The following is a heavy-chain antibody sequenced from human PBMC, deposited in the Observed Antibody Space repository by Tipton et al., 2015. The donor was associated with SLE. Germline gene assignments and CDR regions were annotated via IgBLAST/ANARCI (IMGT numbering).Heavy chain of an antibody. CDR1: GFTFSSYE. CDR3: ARDPQAYYYDSSGYSDAFDI. J-gene: IGHJ3*02. D-gene: IGHD3-22*01. V-gene: IGHV3-48*03. Sequence: SLRLSCAASGFTFSSYEMNWVRQAPGKGLEWVSYISSSGSTIYYADSVKGRFTISRDNAKNSLYLQMNSLRAEDTAVYYCARDPQAYYYDSSGYSDAFDIWGQGTMVTVSS. CDR2: ISSSGSTI.